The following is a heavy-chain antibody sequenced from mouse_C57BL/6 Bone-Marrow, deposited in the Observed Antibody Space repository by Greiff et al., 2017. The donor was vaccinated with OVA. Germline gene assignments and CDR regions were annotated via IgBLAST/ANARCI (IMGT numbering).Heavy chain of an antibody. Sequence: EVKLVESGPVLVKPGASVKMSCKASGYTFTDYYMNWVKQSHGKSLEWIGVINPYNGGTSYNQKFKGKATLTVDKSSSTAYMELNSLTSEDSAVYYCASGYYYGSSYYWGQGTTLTVSS. D-gene: IGHD1-1*01. CDR2: INPYNGGT. V-gene: IGHV1-19*01. CDR3: ASGYYYGSSYY. J-gene: IGHJ2*01. CDR1: GYTFTDYY.